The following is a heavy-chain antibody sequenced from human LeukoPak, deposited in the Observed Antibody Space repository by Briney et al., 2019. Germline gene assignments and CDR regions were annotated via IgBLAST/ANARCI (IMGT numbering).Heavy chain of an antibody. CDR2: INPNSGGT. J-gene: IGHJ4*02. CDR3: ASVGATWYCGGDCYPDY. V-gene: IGHV1-2*02. D-gene: IGHD2-21*01. Sequence: ASVKVSCKASGYTFTGYYMHWVRQAPGQGLEWMGWINPNSGGTNYAQKLQGRVTMTRDTSISTAYMELSRLRSDDTAVYYCASVGATWYCGGDCYPDYWGQGALVTVSS. CDR1: GYTFTGYY.